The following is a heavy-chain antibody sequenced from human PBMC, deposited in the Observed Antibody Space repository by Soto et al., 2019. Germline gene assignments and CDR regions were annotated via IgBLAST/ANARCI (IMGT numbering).Heavy chain of an antibody. J-gene: IGHJ5*02. V-gene: IGHV1-2*04. CDR2: INPNSGGT. CDR3: ARDLGAVGWFDP. Sequence: ASGKVSCRASGYTITGFSMHWVRQAPGQGLEWMGWINPNSGGTNYAQKFRGWVTMTRDTSISTAYMELSRLRSDDTAVYYCARDLGAVGWFDPWGQGTLVTVSS. CDR1: GYTITGFS.